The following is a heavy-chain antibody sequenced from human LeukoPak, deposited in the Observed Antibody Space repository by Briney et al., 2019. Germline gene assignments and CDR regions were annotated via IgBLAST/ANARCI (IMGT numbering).Heavy chain of an antibody. V-gene: IGHV1-69*01. CDR2: IIPIFGTA. CDR3: ARSLYSSSWYEYYFDY. CDR1: GGTFISYA. D-gene: IGHD6-13*01. Sequence: GSSVKVSCKASGGTFISYAISWVRQAPGQGREWMGGIIPIFGTANYAQKFQGRVTITADESTSTAYMELSSLRSEDTAVYYCARSLYSSSWYEYYFDYWGQGTLVTVSS. J-gene: IGHJ4*02.